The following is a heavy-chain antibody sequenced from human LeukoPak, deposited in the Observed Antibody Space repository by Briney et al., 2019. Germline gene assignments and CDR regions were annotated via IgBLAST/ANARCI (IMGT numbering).Heavy chain of an antibody. V-gene: IGHV4-59*10. J-gene: IGHJ4*02. CDR2: IYTSGST. CDR1: GGSFSGYY. Sequence: SETLSLTCAVYGGSFSGYYWSWIRQPAGKGLEWIGRIYTSGSTNYNPSLKSRVTMSVDTSKNQFSLKLSSVTAADTAVYYCARVFAGRYFDWLPDYWGQGTLVAVSS. D-gene: IGHD3-9*01. CDR3: ARVFAGRYFDWLPDY.